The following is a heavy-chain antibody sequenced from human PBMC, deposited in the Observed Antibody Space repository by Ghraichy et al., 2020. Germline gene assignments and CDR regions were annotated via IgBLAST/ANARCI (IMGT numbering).Heavy chain of an antibody. J-gene: IGHJ4*02. Sequence: GGSLRLSCAASGFTFSYYSMNWVRQAPGKGLEWVSSISSSSSYIYYADSVKGRFTISRDNAKNSLYLQMNSLRAEDTAVYYCCLGELSQPFDYWGQGTLVTVSS. CDR2: ISSSSSYI. CDR3: CLGELSQPFDY. V-gene: IGHV3-21*01. D-gene: IGHD3-16*02. CDR1: GFTFSYYS.